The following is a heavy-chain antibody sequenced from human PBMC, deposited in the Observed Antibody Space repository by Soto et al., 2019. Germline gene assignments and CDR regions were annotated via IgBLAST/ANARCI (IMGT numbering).Heavy chain of an antibody. CDR1: GYTFTSYD. J-gene: IGHJ6*03. D-gene: IGHD3-3*01. Sequence: QVQLVQSGAEVKKPGASVKVSCKASGYTFTSYDINWVRQATGQGLEWMGWMNPNSGNTGYAQKFQGRGTMTRNTSISTAYMVLSSMRSEDTAVYYCARVHTYYDFWSGYSGSYYMDVWGKGTTVTVSS. CDR3: ARVHTYYDFWSGYSGSYYMDV. V-gene: IGHV1-8*01. CDR2: MNPNSGNT.